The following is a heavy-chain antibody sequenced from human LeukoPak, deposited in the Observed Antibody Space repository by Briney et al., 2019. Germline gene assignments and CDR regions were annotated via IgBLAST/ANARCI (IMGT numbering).Heavy chain of an antibody. D-gene: IGHD3-22*01. V-gene: IGHV4-59*01. J-gene: IGHJ4*02. CDR2: ISSGGST. Sequence: SETLSLTCTVSGGSITNYYWTWIRQPPGKGLEWIGYISSGGSTNYKPSLKSRVTMSLGTSENQFSLTVSSVTAADTAVYYCARGLGSGYTDNWGQGTLVTVSS. CDR1: GGSITNYY. CDR3: ARGLGSGYTDN.